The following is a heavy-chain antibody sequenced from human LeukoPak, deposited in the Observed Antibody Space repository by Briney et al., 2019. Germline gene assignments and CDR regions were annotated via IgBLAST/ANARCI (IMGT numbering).Heavy chain of an antibody. V-gene: IGHV3-23*01. CDR3: ARAGSIRFDH. D-gene: IGHD1-26*01. J-gene: IGHJ4*02. CDR2: FSGGGGGT. CDR1: GFTFSSYA. Sequence: GGSLRLSCAASGFTFSSYAMSWVRQAPGKGLEWLSGFSGGGGGTYYADSVKGRFTISRDNSKNTLYLQINRLRAEDTAVYYCARAGSIRFDHWGQGTLVTVSS.